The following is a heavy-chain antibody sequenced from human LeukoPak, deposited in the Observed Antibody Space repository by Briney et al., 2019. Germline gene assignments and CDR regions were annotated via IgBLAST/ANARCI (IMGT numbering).Heavy chain of an antibody. CDR2: MYYTGTT. Sequence: SETLSLTCSVSGGSIRSLGYSWGWIRQPPGKGLEWIASMYYTGTTYYNPSLKSRVTMSVDTSKNQFSLNLTSVTAADTGVFYCARSVSAYAGRGWFDPWGQGTLVTVSS. CDR3: ARSVSAYAGRGWFDP. D-gene: IGHD5-12*01. CDR1: GGSIRSLGYS. V-gene: IGHV4-39*07. J-gene: IGHJ5*02.